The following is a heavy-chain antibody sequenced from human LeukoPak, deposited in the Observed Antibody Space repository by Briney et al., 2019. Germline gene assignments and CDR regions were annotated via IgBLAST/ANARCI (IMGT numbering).Heavy chain of an antibody. D-gene: IGHD3-3*02. CDR2: ISRGGNFI. J-gene: IGHJ6*03. CDR3: ARDSFSDYYYYMDV. CDR1: GFTFSTYE. Sequence: GGSLRLSCAASGFTFSTYEMHWVRQAPGKGLEWVSYISRGGNFIYYADSVKGRFTISRDDAENSLFLQMNSLRGEDTAVYYCARDSFSDYYYYMDVWGKGTTVTVSS. V-gene: IGHV3-48*03.